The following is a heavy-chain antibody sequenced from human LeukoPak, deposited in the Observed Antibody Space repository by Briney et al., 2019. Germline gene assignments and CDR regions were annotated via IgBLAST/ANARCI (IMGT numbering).Heavy chain of an antibody. CDR3: AKWGCSGDNCYPFDY. CDR2: IFPSGGEI. D-gene: IGHD2-15*01. V-gene: IGHV3-23*01. J-gene: IGHJ4*02. CDR1: GFTFSTFA. Sequence: GGSLRLSCAASGFTFSTFAMIWVRQPPGKGLEWVSSIFPSGGEIHYADSVRGRFTISRDNSKNTLYLQMNSLRAEDTALYYCAKWGCSGDNCYPFDYWGQGTLVTVSS.